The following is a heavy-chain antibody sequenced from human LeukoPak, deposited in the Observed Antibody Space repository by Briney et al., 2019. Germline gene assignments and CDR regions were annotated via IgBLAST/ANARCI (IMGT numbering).Heavy chain of an antibody. CDR2: IYTSGST. CDR3: ARSYYDSSGYYLFDY. J-gene: IGHJ4*02. CDR1: GGSVSSYY. D-gene: IGHD3-22*01. V-gene: IGHV4-4*07. Sequence: SETLSLTCTVSGGSVSSYYWSWIRQPAGKGLEWIGRIYTSGSTNYNPSLKSRVTMSVDTSKNQFSLKLSSVTAADTAVYYCARSYYDSSGYYLFDYWGQGTLVAVSS.